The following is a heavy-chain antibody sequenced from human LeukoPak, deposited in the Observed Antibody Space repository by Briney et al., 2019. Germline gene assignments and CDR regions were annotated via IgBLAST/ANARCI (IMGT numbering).Heavy chain of an antibody. J-gene: IGHJ4*02. Sequence: ASVKVSCKASGYTFTSYGISWVRQAPGQGLEWMGGIIPIFGTANYAQKFQGRVTITADESTSTAYMELSNLRSEDTAVYYCASTRGGYFDYWGQGTLVTVSS. V-gene: IGHV1-69*13. CDR2: IIPIFGTA. CDR1: GYTFTSYG. CDR3: ASTRGGYFDY. D-gene: IGHD3-10*01.